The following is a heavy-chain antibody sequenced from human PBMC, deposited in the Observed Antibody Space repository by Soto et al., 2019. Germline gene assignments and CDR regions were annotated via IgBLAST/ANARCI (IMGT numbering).Heavy chain of an antibody. Sequence: EVQLLESGGGLVQPGGSLRLSCAASGFTFSSYAMSWVRQAPGKGLERVSAISGSGGSTYYADSVKGRFTISRDNSKNTLYLQMNSMRAEDTAVYYCANQYYDFWSGFYYYYGMDVWGQGTTVTVSS. D-gene: IGHD3-3*01. J-gene: IGHJ6*02. CDR2: ISGSGGST. CDR3: ANQYYDFWSGFYYYYGMDV. V-gene: IGHV3-23*01. CDR1: GFTFSSYA.